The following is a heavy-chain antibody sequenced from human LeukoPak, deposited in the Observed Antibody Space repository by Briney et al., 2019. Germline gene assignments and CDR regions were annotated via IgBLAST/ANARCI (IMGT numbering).Heavy chain of an antibody. J-gene: IGHJ3*02. CDR2: IRYDGSIK. D-gene: IGHD6-6*01. Sequence: AEGSLRLSCAASGFTFSNYGMHWVRQAPGKGLEWVAFIRYDGSIKYYADSVKGRFTISRDNSETTLYLQMNSLRAEDTAVYYCAKDGGGKAAPNGGAFDIWGQGTMVTVSS. V-gene: IGHV3-30*02. CDR3: AKDGGGKAAPNGGAFDI. CDR1: GFTFSNYG.